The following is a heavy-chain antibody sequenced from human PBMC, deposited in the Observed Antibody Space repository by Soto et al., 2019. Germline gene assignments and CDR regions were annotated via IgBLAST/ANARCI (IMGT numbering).Heavy chain of an antibody. CDR2: IIPILGIA. CDR3: ARPKRKGYCSSTSGPGNLYGMDV. Sequence: QVQLVQSGAEVKKPGSSVKVSCKASGGTFSSYTISWVRQAPGQGLEWMGRIIPILGIANYAQKFQGRVTITAEKPTSTAYMELSSLRSEDTAVNYCARPKRKGYCSSTSGPGNLYGMDVWGQGTRSPSP. J-gene: IGHJ6*02. CDR1: GGTFSSYT. V-gene: IGHV1-69*02. D-gene: IGHD2-2*01.